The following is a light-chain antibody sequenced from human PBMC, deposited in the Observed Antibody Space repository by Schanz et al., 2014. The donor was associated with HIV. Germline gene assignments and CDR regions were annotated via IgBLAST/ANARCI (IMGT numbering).Light chain of an antibody. Sequence: QSVLAQPPSASGTPGQRVTISCSGSSSNIGDNPVNWYQQVPGTAPKLLIYSDNQRPSEVTDRFSGSKSGTSASLAISGLQSEDEADYYCATWDRTLSAVVFGGGTKVTVL. J-gene: IGLJ2*01. CDR2: SDN. CDR3: ATWDRTLSAVV. V-gene: IGLV1-44*01. CDR1: SSNIGDNP.